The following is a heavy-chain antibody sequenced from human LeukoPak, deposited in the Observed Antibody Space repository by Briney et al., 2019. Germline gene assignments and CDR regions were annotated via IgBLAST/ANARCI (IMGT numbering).Heavy chain of an antibody. CDR3: AKALAPYSGSYYFDY. V-gene: IGHV3-30*02. D-gene: IGHD1-26*01. Sequence: GGSLRLSCAASGFTFSSYGMHWVRQAPGRGLEWVAFIRYDGSNKYYADSVKGRFTISRDNSKNTLYLQMNSLRAEDTAVYYCAKALAPYSGSYYFDYWGQGTLVTVSS. CDR2: IRYDGSNK. J-gene: IGHJ4*02. CDR1: GFTFSSYG.